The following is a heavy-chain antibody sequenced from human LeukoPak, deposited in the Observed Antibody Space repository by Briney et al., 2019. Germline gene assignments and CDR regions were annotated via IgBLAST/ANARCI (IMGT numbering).Heavy chain of an antibody. D-gene: IGHD6-13*01. CDR3: ARASSGSSWAFDY. CDR1: DGSISSNSYY. CDR2: IYYSGST. Sequence: SQTLSLTCTVSDGSISSNSYYSGWSRHPPGKGMELIGSIYYSGSTYYNPSLKSRVTISVDTSKNQLSLKLSSVTAADTAVYYCARASSGSSWAFDYWGLGTLVTVSS. J-gene: IGHJ4*02. V-gene: IGHV4-39*01.